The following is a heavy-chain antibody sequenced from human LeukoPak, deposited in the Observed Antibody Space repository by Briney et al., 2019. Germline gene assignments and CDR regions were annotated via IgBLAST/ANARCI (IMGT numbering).Heavy chain of an antibody. D-gene: IGHD2-15*01. CDR3: ARSKGGGWYYGMDV. V-gene: IGHV3-7*01. Sequence: GGSLRLSCAASGVTFNTYWMTWVRQAPGKGREWVANIKEDGTEKYYIDSVKGRFTISRDTAKDSLYLQMNSLRDEDTAVYYCARSKGGGWYYGMDVWGQGTTVTVSS. CDR1: GVTFNTYW. CDR2: IKEDGTEK. J-gene: IGHJ6*02.